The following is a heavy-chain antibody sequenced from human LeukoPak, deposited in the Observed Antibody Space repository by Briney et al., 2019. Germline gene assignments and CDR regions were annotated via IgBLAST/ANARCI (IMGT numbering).Heavy chain of an antibody. V-gene: IGHV1-2*02. J-gene: IGHJ4*02. D-gene: IGHD2-2*01. CDR1: GYTFTGYY. CDR2: INPNSGGT. Sequence: ASVKVSCKASGYTFTGYYMHWVRQAPGQGLEWMGWINPNSGGTNYAQKFQGRVTMTRDTSISTAYMELSRLRSDDTAVYYCARAAVPAAHPYFDHWGQGTLVTVSS. CDR3: ARAAVPAAHPYFDH.